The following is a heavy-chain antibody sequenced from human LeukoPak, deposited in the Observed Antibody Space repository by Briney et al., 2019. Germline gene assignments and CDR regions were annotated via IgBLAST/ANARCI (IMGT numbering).Heavy chain of an antibody. J-gene: IGHJ4*02. CDR3: VGERQFFGESH. CDR2: IYYSGST. Sequence: SETLSLTCTVSGGSISSYYWSWSRQPLGKGLEWIGYIYYSGSTNYNPSLKSRVTISVDTSKDQFSLRLTSVTAADTAVYYCVGERQFFGESHWGKGTLVTVSS. D-gene: IGHD3-10*01. CDR1: GGSISSYY. V-gene: IGHV4-59*01.